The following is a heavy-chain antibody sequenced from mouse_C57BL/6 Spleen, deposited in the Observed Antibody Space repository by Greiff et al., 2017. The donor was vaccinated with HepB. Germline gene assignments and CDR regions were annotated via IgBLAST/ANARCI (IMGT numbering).Heavy chain of an antibody. D-gene: IGHD1-2*01. J-gene: IGHJ2*01. CDR1: GYTFTSYW. Sequence: QVQLQQPGAELVKSGASVKMSCKASGYTFTSYWITWVKQRPGQGLEWIGEIYPGSGSTTYNEKFKSKATLTVDTSSSTAYMQLSSLTSEDSAVYDCARERYYGPLDYWGQGTTLTVSS. V-gene: IGHV1-55*01. CDR3: ARERYYGPLDY. CDR2: IYPGSGST.